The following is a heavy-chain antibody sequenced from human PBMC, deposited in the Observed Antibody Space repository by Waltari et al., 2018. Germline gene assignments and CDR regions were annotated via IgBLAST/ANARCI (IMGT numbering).Heavy chain of an antibody. CDR1: GFTIKDFA. D-gene: IGHD2-2*01. V-gene: IGHV3-30*01. Sequence: QVHLVESGGGVVQSGKSLRLSCAASGFTIKDFAMHWVRQAPGQGLEWVSVISSDGTKKYYADSVKGRFTISRDNSGGTLYLQMNSLRPQDTAIYFCARGDCSSTSCYSLESWGHGTLVTVS. CDR3: ARGDCSSTSCYSLES. J-gene: IGHJ1*01. CDR2: ISSDGTKK.